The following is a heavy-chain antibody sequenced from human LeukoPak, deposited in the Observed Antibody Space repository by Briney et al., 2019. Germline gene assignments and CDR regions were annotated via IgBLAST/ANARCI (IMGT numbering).Heavy chain of an antibody. CDR2: IRYDGSYE. CDR1: GFSLSRSS. V-gene: IGHV3-30*02. J-gene: IGHJ4*02. CDR3: VRGDEVDY. Sequence: GGSLRLSCAASGFSLSRSSMHWVRQAPGKGLEWVAFIRYDGSYENYSDSVKGRFIISRDISKNTLYLQMKRLGAEDTAVYYCVRGDEVDYWGQGTLVTVSS. D-gene: IGHD3-16*01.